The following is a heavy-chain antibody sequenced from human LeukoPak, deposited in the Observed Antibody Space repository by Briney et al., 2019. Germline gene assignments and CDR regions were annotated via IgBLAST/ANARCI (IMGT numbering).Heavy chain of an antibody. J-gene: IGHJ4*02. CDR2: IYSGGST. D-gene: IGHD3-22*01. Sequence: PGGSLRLSCAASGFTFSSNYMSWVRQAPGKGLEWVSVIYSGGSTYYADSVKGRFTISRDNSKNTLYLQMNSLRAEDTAVYYCARDLCSYDSRGYYFYWGQGTLVTVSS. V-gene: IGHV3-66*02. CDR1: GFTFSSNY. CDR3: ARDLCSYDSRGYYFY.